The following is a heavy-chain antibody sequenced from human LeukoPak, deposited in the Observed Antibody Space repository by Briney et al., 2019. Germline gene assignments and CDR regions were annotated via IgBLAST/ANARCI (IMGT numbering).Heavy chain of an antibody. D-gene: IGHD3-16*01. J-gene: IGHJ4*02. CDR2: IYSGGST. CDR3: ARDYGGGADFDY. CDR1: GFTVSSNY. V-gene: IGHV3-53*01. Sequence: GGSLKLSRAASGFTVSSNYMSWVRQAPGKGLEWVSVIYSGGSTYYADSVKGRFTISRDNSKNTLYLQMNSLRAEDTAVYYCARDYGGGADFDYWGQGTLVTVSS.